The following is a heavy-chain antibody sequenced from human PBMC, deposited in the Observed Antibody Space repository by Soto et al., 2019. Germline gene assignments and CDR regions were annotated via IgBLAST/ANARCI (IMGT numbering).Heavy chain of an antibody. CDR1: GGSITSRDIY. Sequence: KTSETLSLTCTVSGGSITSRDIYWGWIRQSPGKGLEWIGTVYHSGRAYYNPSLRSRVTMSVDTSKNEFSVNLNFVTAADTAVYYCARLIPYCGGDCYSVGAFDIWGQGTMVTVSS. J-gene: IGHJ3*02. V-gene: IGHV4-39*01. D-gene: IGHD2-21*02. CDR2: VYHSGRA. CDR3: ARLIPYCGGDCYSVGAFDI.